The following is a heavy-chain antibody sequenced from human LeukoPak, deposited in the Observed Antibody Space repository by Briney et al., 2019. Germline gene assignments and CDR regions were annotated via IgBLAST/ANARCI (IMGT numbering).Heavy chain of an antibody. CDR3: ARTGGTSSPFFDY. CDR1: GFTFSAYA. Sequence: GSLRLSCAASGFTFSAYAMNWIRQPPGKGLEWVGTIYYTGSTYYNPSLKSRLTISVDTSKGQVSLQLSSVTAADTAVYYCARTGGTSSPFFDYWGQGTLVTVSS. CDR2: IYYTGST. D-gene: IGHD6-6*01. V-gene: IGHV4-38-2*01. J-gene: IGHJ4*02.